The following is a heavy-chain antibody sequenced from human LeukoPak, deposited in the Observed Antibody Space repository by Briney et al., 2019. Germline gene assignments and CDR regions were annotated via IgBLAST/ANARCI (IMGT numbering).Heavy chain of an antibody. CDR3: ARDNSVRDEAWWFNP. V-gene: IGHV1-46*01. J-gene: IGHJ5*02. CDR1: GYTFTSYF. D-gene: IGHD5-24*01. Sequence: ASVKVSCTSYGYTFTSYFMHWVRQAPGQGPEWMGVISPSGGSTTYAQKFQGRVTLTRDMSTSTDYLELSSLRSEDTAVYYCARDNSVRDEAWWFNPWGQGTLVTVSS. CDR2: ISPSGGST.